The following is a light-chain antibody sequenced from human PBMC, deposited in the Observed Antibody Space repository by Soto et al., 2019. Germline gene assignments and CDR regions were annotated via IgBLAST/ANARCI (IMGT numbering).Light chain of an antibody. Sequence: EIVLTQSPGTLSLSPGERATISCRASQSVSSCYLAWYQQKPGQAPRLLIYGASSRATGIPDRFSGSGSGTDFTLTISRLEPEDFAVYYCQQYGSSPPITFGQGTRLEIK. CDR3: QQYGSSPPIT. J-gene: IGKJ5*01. V-gene: IGKV3-20*01. CDR1: QSVSSCY. CDR2: GAS.